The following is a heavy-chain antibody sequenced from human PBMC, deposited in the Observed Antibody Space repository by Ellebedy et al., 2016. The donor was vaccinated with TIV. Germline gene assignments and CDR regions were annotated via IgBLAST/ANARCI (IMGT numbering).Heavy chain of an antibody. CDR2: ISKDGSNE. V-gene: IGHV3-30*04. D-gene: IGHD4-17*01. CDR3: ARGGERHFDY. Sequence: GESLKISXAASGFSFRSYAMHWVRQAPGKGLEWVALISKDGSNEYYADSVKGRFTISRDNAKNTLYLQMNSLRAEDTATYFCARGGERHFDYWGQGILVTVSS. CDR1: GFSFRSYA. J-gene: IGHJ4*02.